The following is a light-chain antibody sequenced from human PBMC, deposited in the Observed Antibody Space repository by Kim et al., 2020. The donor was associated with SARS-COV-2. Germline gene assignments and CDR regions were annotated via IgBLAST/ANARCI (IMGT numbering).Light chain of an antibody. CDR2: QDS. Sequence: SYELTQPPSVSVSPGQTASITCSGDKLGDKYACWYQQKPGQSPVLVIYQDSKRPSGIPERFSGSNSGNTATLTISGTQAMDEADYYCQAWDSSILVVFGGGTQLTV. V-gene: IGLV3-1*01. J-gene: IGLJ2*01. CDR3: QAWDSSILVV. CDR1: KLGDKY.